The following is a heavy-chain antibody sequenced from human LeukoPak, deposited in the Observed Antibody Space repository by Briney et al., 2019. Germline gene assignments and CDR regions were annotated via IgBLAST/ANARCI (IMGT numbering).Heavy chain of an antibody. CDR3: ARGDYGGNLDY. V-gene: IGHV4-34*01. D-gene: IGHD4-23*01. CDR1: GGSFSGYH. J-gene: IGHJ4*02. Sequence: SETLSLTCAVYGGSFSGYHWSWIRQPPGKGLEWIGEINHSGSTNYNPSLKSRVTISVDTSKNQFSLKLSSVTAADTAVYYCARGDYGGNLDYWGQGTLDTVSS. CDR2: INHSGST.